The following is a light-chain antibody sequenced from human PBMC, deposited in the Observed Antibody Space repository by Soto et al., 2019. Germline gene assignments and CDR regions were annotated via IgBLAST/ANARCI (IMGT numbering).Light chain of an antibody. CDR2: GAS. Sequence: EILLTQSPGTLSLSPGERATLSCRASQSVKNSYLAWYQQKPGQAPRLLIYGASGRATGIPDRFSGSGSGTDFTLTISRLEPEDFAVYYCQQYGSSPYTFGQGTKLEI. J-gene: IGKJ2*01. V-gene: IGKV3-20*01. CDR1: QSVKNSY. CDR3: QQYGSSPYT.